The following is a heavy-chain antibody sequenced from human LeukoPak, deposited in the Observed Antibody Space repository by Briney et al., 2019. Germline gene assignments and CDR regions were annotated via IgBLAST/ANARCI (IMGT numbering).Heavy chain of an antibody. CDR3: ATGEDYYSGSYFV. Sequence: GGSLRLSCAASGFIFSNSWMNWVRQAPGKGLEWVANINQDGSDQYYVDSVKGRFTISRDNAKNSLYLQMNSLRSEDTAVYYCATGEDYYSGSYFVWGQGTLVTVSS. J-gene: IGHJ4*02. V-gene: IGHV3-7*03. CDR2: INQDGSDQ. D-gene: IGHD1-26*01. CDR1: GFIFSNSW.